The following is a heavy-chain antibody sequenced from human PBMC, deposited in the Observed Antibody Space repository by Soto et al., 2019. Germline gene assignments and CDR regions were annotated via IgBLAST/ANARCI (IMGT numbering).Heavy chain of an antibody. CDR2: IYYSGST. D-gene: IGHD2-15*01. CDR1: GDSISSGDYY. Sequence: QVQLQESGPGLVRPSQTLSLTCTVSGDSISSGDYYWSWIRQPPGKGLEWIGYIYYSGSTYYNPSLKCIVTISIDTSKNQFSLKRSSVTAAATAVYYCAGFSVVEATEISWFDPWGQGTLVTVSS. V-gene: IGHV4-30-4*01. J-gene: IGHJ5*02. CDR3: AGFSVVEATEISWFDP.